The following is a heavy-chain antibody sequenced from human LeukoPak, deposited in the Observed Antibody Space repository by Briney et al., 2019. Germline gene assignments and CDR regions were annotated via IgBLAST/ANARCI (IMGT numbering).Heavy chain of an antibody. V-gene: IGHV3-7*01. CDR2: IKEDGSEK. D-gene: IGHD4-17*01. Sequence: GGSLRLSCAASGFTFRSYWMGWVRQAPGKGLKWVANIKEDGSEKYYVDSVKGRFTISRDNAKNSMYLQMNSLRAADTAVYYCARDGDGHGDDYDYWGQGSLVTVSS. CDR3: ARDGDGHGDDYDY. J-gene: IGHJ4*02. CDR1: GFTFRSYW.